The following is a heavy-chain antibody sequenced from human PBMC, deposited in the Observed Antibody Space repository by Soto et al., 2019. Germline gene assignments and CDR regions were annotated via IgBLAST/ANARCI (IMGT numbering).Heavy chain of an antibody. CDR2: IYYSGST. J-gene: IGHJ5*02. V-gene: IGHV4-61*01. CDR3: ARETYYDILTGYGNNWFDP. D-gene: IGHD3-9*01. CDR1: GGSVSSGSYY. Sequence: SETLSLTCTVSGGSVSSGSYYWSWIRQPPGKGLEWIGYIYYSGSTNYNPSLKSRVTISVDTSKNQFSLQLNSVTPEDTAVYYCARETYYDILTGYGNNWFDPWGQGTLVTVSS.